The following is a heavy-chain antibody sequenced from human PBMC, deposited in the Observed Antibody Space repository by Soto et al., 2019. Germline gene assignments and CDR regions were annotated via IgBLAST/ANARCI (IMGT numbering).Heavy chain of an antibody. CDR2: INAGNGNT. CDR3: ATPIVAFY. D-gene: IGHD5-12*01. J-gene: IGHJ4*02. Sequence: ASVKVSCKASGYAFTSYAIHWVRQAPGQRLEWMGWINAGNGNTKYSQKFQGRVIITRDTSAGTAYMELRSLRSEDTAVYYCATPIVAFYWGQGTLVTVSS. V-gene: IGHV1-3*01. CDR1: GYAFTSYA.